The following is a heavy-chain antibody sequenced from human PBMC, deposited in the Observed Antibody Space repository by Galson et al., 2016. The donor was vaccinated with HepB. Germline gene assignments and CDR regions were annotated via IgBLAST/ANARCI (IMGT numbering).Heavy chain of an antibody. CDR3: ARAFSRESGFDY. CDR1: GFPFSNFW. V-gene: IGHV3-74*01. D-gene: IGHD3-10*01. J-gene: IGHJ4*02. CDR2: INSDGSRT. Sequence: SLRLSCAASGFPFSNFWMHWVRQAPGKGLVWVSRINSDGSRTDYADSVKGRFTVSRDNTKNTVYLEMNSLRAEDTAVYYCARAFSRESGFDYWGQGTLVTVSS.